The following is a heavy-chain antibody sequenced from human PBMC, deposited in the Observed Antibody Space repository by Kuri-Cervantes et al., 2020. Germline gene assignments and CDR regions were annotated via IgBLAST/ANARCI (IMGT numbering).Heavy chain of an antibody. CDR3: ARRRDYGDYVLDY. D-gene: IGHD4-17*01. Sequence: GGSLRLSCAASGFTFSSYWMTWVRQAPGKGLEWVANIKADGGDKWYLDSVKGRFTISRDNAQNILSLQMSSLRADDTAMYYCARRRDYGDYVLDYWGQGTLVTVSS. CDR1: GFTFSSYW. J-gene: IGHJ4*02. CDR2: IKADGGDK. V-gene: IGHV3-7*01.